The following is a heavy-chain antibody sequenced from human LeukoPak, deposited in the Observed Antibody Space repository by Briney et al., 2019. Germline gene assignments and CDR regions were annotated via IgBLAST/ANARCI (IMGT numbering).Heavy chain of an antibody. D-gene: IGHD3-22*01. CDR3: ARVFHYYDSSGYYWFDP. CDR1: GFNVSSNY. CDR2: INWNGGST. J-gene: IGHJ5*02. V-gene: IGHV3-20*04. Sequence: GGSLRLSCAASGFNVSSNYMTWVRQAPGKGLEWVSGINWNGGSTGYADSVKGRFTISRDNAKNSLYLQMNSLRAEDTALYYCARVFHYYDSSGYYWFDPWGQGTLVTVSS.